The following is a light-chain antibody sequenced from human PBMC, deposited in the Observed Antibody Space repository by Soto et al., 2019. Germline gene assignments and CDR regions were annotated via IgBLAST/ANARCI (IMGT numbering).Light chain of an antibody. Sequence: QSVLTQPPSASGAPGQRVTISCSGSSSNIGTNSVNWYQQLPGTAPKLLIYSTSQRPSGVPDRFSGSKSGTSGSLAISGLQSDEEAVFYCAAWDDSLSGPVFGGVPKLTFL. CDR3: AAWDDSLSGPV. J-gene: IGLJ2*01. CDR2: STS. CDR1: SSNIGTNS. V-gene: IGLV1-44*01.